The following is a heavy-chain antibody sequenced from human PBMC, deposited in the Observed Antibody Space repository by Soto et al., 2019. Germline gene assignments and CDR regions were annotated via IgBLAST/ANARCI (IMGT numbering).Heavy chain of an antibody. Sequence: EVQLVDSVGGLVQRGGTLRLSCAASGFIFTSYSMVWVRQAPGKGLEWVSSISSRSDSIYYADSVKDRFTISRDNAENSLYLQMNSLASEDTAVYYCARDRSADRFVQYFQHWGPGTLVSVSS. CDR2: ISSRSDSI. D-gene: IGHD6-19*01. CDR3: ARDRSADRFVQYFQH. J-gene: IGHJ1*01. V-gene: IGHV3-21*01. CDR1: GFIFTSYS.